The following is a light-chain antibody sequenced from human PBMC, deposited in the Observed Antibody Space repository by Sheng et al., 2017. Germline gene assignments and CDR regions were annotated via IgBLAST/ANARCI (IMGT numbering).Light chain of an antibody. V-gene: IGLV2-11*01. Sequence: QSALTQPRSVSGSPGQSVTISCTGTISDVGSYNYVSWYQQHPGKAPRLMIYDVNKRPSGVPDRFSGSKSGNTASLTISGLQAEDEADYYYCAYAGGYTWVFGGGTKLTVL. CDR1: ISDVGSYNY. CDR2: DVN. J-gene: IGLJ3*02. CDR3: CAYAGGYTWV.